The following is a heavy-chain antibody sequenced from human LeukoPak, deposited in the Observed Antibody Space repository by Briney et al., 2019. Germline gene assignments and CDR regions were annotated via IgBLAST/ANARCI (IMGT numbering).Heavy chain of an antibody. CDR3: ASQMGLYCSGGSCYALDY. Sequence: SVKVSCKASGGTFSSYAISWVRQAPGQGLEWMGGIIPIFGTANYAQKFQGRVTITTDESTSTAYMELGSLRSEDTAVYYCASQMGLYCSGGSCYALDYWGQGTLVTVSS. V-gene: IGHV1-69*05. CDR1: GGTFSSYA. D-gene: IGHD2-15*01. J-gene: IGHJ4*02. CDR2: IIPIFGTA.